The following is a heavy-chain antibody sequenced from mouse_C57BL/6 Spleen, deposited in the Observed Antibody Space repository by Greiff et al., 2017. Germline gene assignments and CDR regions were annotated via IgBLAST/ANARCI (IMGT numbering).Heavy chain of an antibody. CDR1: GFTFSSYA. J-gene: IGHJ2*01. D-gene: IGHD2-2*01. V-gene: IGHV5-4*03. CDR2: ISDGGSYT. Sequence: EVKLVESGGGLVKPGGSLKLSCAASGFTFSSYAMSWVRQTPEKRLEWVATISDGGSYTYYPDNVKGRFTISRDNTKNNLYLQMSHLKSEDTAVYYCARGGWLRRFDYWGQGTTLTVAS. CDR3: ARGGWLRRFDY.